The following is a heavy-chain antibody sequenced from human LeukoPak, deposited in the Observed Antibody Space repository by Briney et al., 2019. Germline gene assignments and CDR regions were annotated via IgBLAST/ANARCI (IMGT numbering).Heavy chain of an antibody. CDR3: ARLRPVVVTAGYFDY. Sequence: PSETLSLTCTVSGGSISSSSYYWGWIRQPPGKGLEWIAIIYYTGSTYYNPSLKSRVTMSVDTSKNQFSLKLTSVTAADTAEYYCARLRPVVVTAGYFDYWGQGTLVTVSS. CDR2: IYYTGST. V-gene: IGHV4-39*01. CDR1: GGSISSSSYY. J-gene: IGHJ4*02. D-gene: IGHD2-21*02.